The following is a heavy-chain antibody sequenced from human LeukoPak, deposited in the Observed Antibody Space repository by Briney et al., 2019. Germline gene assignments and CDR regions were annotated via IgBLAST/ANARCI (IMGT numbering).Heavy chain of an antibody. V-gene: IGHV4-39*07. Sequence: PSETLSLTCAISGGSISVTPYCWGWIRQPPGKGLEWIGSIYYSGSTYYNPSLKSRLTISVDTSKNQFSLKLPSVTAADTAVYYCARASTIFGHFAYWGRGTLVSVSS. CDR1: GGSISVTPYC. CDR3: ARASTIFGHFAY. CDR2: IYYSGST. J-gene: IGHJ4*02. D-gene: IGHD3-3*01.